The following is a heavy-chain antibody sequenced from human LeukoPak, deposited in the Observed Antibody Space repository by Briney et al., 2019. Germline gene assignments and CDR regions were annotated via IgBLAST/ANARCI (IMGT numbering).Heavy chain of an antibody. J-gene: IGHJ6*03. D-gene: IGHD5-18*01. V-gene: IGHV1-18*01. CDR3: ARVPMSSYGTYYYYYYMDV. Sequence: ASVKVSCKASGYTFTSYGISWVRQAPGQGLEWMGWISAYNGNTNYAQKLQGRVTMTTDTSMSTAYMELGSLRSDDTAVYYCARVPMSSYGTYYYYYYMDVWGKGTTVTVSS. CDR1: GYTFTSYG. CDR2: ISAYNGNT.